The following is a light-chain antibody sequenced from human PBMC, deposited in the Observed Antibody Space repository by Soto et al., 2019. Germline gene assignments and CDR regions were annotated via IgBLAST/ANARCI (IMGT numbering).Light chain of an antibody. Sequence: EIVLTQSPGTLSLSPGESATLSCRASQSVSGYLAWYQQKPGQTPRLLIYGVSTRATGIPTRFSGTGSETDFTLTISRLEPEDFAVYYCQQYGGSPLFTFGPGTKVD. J-gene: IGKJ3*01. V-gene: IGKV3-20*01. CDR3: QQYGGSPLFT. CDR2: GVS. CDR1: QSVSGY.